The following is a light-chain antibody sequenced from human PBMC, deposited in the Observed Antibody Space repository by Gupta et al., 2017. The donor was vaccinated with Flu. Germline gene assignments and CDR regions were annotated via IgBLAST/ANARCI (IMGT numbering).Light chain of an antibody. J-gene: IGKJ3*01. CDR1: QYLSSGN. Sequence: GTLLLSPGEEATLSCSATQYLSSGNLTWFQQKPGQAPRLLMYATSAWAADIPYRFTGSGSRADFTLTIRRLEAEDTALYYCQQYYTAPATFGPGTRVDVK. V-gene: IGKV3-20*01. CDR2: ATS. CDR3: QQYYTAPAT.